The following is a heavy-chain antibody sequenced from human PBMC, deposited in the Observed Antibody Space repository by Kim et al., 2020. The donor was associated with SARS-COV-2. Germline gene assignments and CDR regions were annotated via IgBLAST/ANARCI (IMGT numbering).Heavy chain of an antibody. CDR3: ARDIVAVAPKHVFSI. D-gene: IGHD2-15*01. CDR2: VIPFFGTT. CDR1: GGSISNYA. J-gene: IGHJ3*02. Sequence: SVKVSCKASGGSISNYAISWVRQVPGQGLQWMGEVIPFFGTTIYAQMFKGRVMITAVEAAATVYLEMSSLRSDDTAVYYCARDIVAVAPKHVFSIWGQGTLITVSS. V-gene: IGHV1-69*13.